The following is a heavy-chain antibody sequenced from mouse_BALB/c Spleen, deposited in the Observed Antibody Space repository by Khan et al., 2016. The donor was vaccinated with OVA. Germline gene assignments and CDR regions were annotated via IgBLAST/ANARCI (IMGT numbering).Heavy chain of an antibody. CDR1: GFTFSGVW. D-gene: IGHD2-3*01. CDR2: IKSDGRAV. Sequence: EVQLLETGGGLVQSGGSRGLSCEGSGFTFSGVWMRWGRQTTGKTLEWSGDIKSDGRAVNYSPSIKDRFTIFIDNDKRTLYLQLRNLRSYHTATYFCIRYDGYYWSFDVCGAWTTVTVSS. CDR3: IRYDGYYWSFDV. J-gene: IGHJ1*01. V-gene: IGHV11-2*02.